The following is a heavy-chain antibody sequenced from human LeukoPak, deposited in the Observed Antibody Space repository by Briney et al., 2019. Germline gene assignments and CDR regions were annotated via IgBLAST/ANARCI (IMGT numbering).Heavy chain of an antibody. CDR3: ARRGVQGYMDV. D-gene: IGHD1-26*01. CDR1: GFSVINHF. V-gene: IGHV3-53*01. J-gene: IGHJ6*03. Sequence: QPGGSLKLSCAASGFSVINHFMQWVRQAPGGGPQWVSTINGAGVTYYAASVKGRFTISRDTVKNTFSLQMNNLRADDTAVYFCARRGVQGYMDVWGKGTTVTVSS. CDR2: INGAGVT.